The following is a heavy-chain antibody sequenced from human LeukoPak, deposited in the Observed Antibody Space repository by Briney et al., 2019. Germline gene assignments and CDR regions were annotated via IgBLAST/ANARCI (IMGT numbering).Heavy chain of an antibody. CDR2: ISYDGNNE. J-gene: IGHJ4*02. CDR1: GFTFYTYG. CDR3: ANRCIYCYYVDH. Sequence: GRSLRFSCAASGFTFYTYGMHWVGQAPGKGLEWVAVISYDGNNENYVDSVKGRFTISRDNSKNTLYLQMNSLRAEDTAVYYCANRCIYCYYVDHWGQGTLVTVSS. D-gene: IGHD2-8*01. V-gene: IGHV3-30*18.